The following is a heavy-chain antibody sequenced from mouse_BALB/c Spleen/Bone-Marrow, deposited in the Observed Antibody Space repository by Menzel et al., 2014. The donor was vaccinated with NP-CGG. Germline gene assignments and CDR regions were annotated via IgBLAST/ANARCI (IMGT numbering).Heavy chain of an antibody. CDR3: ARSGDYGSSLAY. CDR2: IDPANGNT. V-gene: IGHV14-3*02. Sequence: EVKLQESGAELVKPGASVKLSCTASGFNIKDTYMDWVKQRPEQGLEWIGRIDPANGNTKYDPKFQGKATITADTSSNTAYLQLSSLTSEDTAVYYCARSGDYGSSLAYWGQGTLVTVSA. CDR1: GFNIKDTY. D-gene: IGHD1-1*01. J-gene: IGHJ3*01.